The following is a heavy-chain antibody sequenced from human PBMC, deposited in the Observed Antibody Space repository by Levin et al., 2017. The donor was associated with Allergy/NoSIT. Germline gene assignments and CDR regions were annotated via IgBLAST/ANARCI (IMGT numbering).Heavy chain of an antibody. J-gene: IGHJ4*02. V-gene: IGHV4-39*07. D-gene: IGHD3-16*02. CDR2: ISYTGSA. CDR3: VRESRLGELSFSDY. CDR1: GGSISGSAYS. Sequence: PSETLSLTCTVSGGSISGSAYSWGWIRQPPGKGLEWVGTISYTGSASYYPSLKSRVTISVDTSKTQVSLKLSSVTAADTAVYYCVRESRLGELSFSDYWGQGTLVTVSS.